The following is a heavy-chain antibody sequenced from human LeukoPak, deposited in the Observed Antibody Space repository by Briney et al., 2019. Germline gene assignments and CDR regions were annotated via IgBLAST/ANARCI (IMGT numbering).Heavy chain of an antibody. V-gene: IGHV3-7*01. CDR3: ARDQDDFRSTSCYKY. Sequence: GGSLRLSCAASGFTFSSYWMSWVRQAPGKGLEWVANIKQDGSEKYYVDSVKGRFTISRDNAKNSLYLQMNSLRAEDTAVYYCARDQDDFRSTSCYKYWGQGTLVTVSS. CDR2: IKQDGSEK. D-gene: IGHD2-2*02. CDR1: GFTFSSYW. J-gene: IGHJ4*02.